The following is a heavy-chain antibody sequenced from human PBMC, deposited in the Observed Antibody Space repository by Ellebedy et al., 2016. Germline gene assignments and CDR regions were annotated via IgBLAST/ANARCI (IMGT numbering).Heavy chain of an antibody. CDR1: GGSIRTYY. CDR2: GYSTGST. D-gene: IGHD2-21*02. Sequence: SETLSLTCTVSGGSIRTYYGTWIRQSPGKGLEWIGYGYSTGSTNYNPSLESRVTISVEASRIQFSLRLTSMTAADTAVYYCARADDCGGDCYHFDSWGQGILVTVSS. J-gene: IGHJ4*02. V-gene: IGHV4-59*01. CDR3: ARADDCGGDCYHFDS.